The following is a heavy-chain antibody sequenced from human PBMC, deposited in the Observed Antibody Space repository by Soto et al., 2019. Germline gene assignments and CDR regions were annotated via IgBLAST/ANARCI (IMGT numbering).Heavy chain of an antibody. CDR2: INPHGGST. V-gene: IGHV1-46*01. J-gene: IGHJ5*02. D-gene: IGHD3-3*01. Sequence: ASVKVSCKAPGDTFTSYYLNWVRQAPGQGLEWMGVINPHGGSTKYAQKFQGRITMTRDTSRSTVYMELSSLRSDDTAIYYCARSAGGNFGIIIEGSNWFDPWGQGTLVTVSS. CDR3: ARSAGGNFGIIIEGSNWFDP. CDR1: GDTFTSYY.